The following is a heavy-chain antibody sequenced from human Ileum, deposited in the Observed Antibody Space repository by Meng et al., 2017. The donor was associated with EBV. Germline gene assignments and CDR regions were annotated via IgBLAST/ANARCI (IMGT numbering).Heavy chain of an antibody. V-gene: IGHV4-4*02. J-gene: IGHJ4*02. Sequence: QVQRQGSGPGLVKPSGTLSLTCAVSGGSISSSNWWSWVRQAPGKGLEWIGEIHHTESTNYNPSLKSRVTISVDKSKNQFSLKLSSVTAADTAVYYCARESYSDSSGYYSLDYWGQGSLVTASS. CDR3: ARESYSDSSGYYSLDY. CDR2: IHHTEST. D-gene: IGHD3-22*01. CDR1: GGSISSSNW.